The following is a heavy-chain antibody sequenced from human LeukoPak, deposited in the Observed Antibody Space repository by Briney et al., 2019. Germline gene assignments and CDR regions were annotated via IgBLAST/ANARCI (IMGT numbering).Heavy chain of an antibody. Sequence: PSETLPLTCAVYGGSFSGYYWSWIRQPPGKGLEWIWEINHSGSTNYNPSLKSRVTISVDTSKNQFSLKLSSVTAADTAVYYCARGGIVRGSGSRRKQAPLDYWGQGTLVTVSS. J-gene: IGHJ4*02. CDR2: INHSGST. V-gene: IGHV4-34*01. D-gene: IGHD6-13*01. CDR1: GGSFSGYY. CDR3: ARGGIVRGSGSRRKQAPLDY.